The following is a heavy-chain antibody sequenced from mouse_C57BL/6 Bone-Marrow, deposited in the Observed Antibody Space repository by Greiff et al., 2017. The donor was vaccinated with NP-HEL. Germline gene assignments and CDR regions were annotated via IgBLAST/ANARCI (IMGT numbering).Heavy chain of an antibody. Sequence: EVQGVESGGDLVKPGGSLKLSCAASGFTFSSYGMSWVRQTPDKRLEWVATISSGGSYTYYPDSVKGRFTISRDNDKNTLYLQMSSLKSEDTAMYYCARQGTTVVATRFAYWGQGTLVTVSA. CDR2: ISSGGSYT. CDR3: ARQGTTVVATRFAY. V-gene: IGHV5-6*01. J-gene: IGHJ3*01. CDR1: GFTFSSYG. D-gene: IGHD1-1*01.